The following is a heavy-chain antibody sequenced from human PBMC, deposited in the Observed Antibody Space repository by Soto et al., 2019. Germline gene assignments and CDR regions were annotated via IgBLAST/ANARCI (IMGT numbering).Heavy chain of an antibody. CDR2: TYHSGNP. J-gene: IGHJ3*01. D-gene: IGHD3-22*01. CDR3: ARRRITMIAVVFDALDV. CDR1: RYTISTGSCS. V-gene: IGHV4-30-2*01. Sequence: PSGTLSPTSVVSRYTISTGSCSWAWIRQPPGKALEWIGHTYHSGNPYYNPSLKSRVIISVDRSKNQFSLKVSSVTAADTAVYYCARRRITMIAVVFDALDVWGQGTMVT.